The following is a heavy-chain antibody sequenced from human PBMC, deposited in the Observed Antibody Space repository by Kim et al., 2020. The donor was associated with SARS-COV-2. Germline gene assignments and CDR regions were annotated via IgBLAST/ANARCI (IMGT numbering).Heavy chain of an antibody. V-gene: IGHV7-4-1*02. CDR3: ARGPRGYDFWSSYFNYYYYGMDV. CDR2: INTNTGNP. D-gene: IGHD3-3*01. CDR1: GYTFTSYA. J-gene: IGHJ6*02. Sequence: ASVKVSCKASGYTFTSYAMNWVRQAPGQGLEWMRWINTNTGNPTYAQGFTGRFVFSLDTSVSTAYLQISSLKAEDTAVYYCARGPRGYDFWSSYFNYYYYGMDVWGQGTTVTVSS.